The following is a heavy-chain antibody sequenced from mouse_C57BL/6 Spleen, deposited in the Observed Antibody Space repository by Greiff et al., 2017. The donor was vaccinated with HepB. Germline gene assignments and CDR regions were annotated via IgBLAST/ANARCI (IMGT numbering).Heavy chain of an antibody. CDR1: GYTFTSYW. V-gene: IGHV1-55*01. J-gene: IGHJ4*01. Sequence: QVQLQQPGAELVKPGASVKMSCKASGYTFTSYWITWVKQRPGQGLEWIGDIYPGSGSTNYNEKFKSKVTLTVDTSTTTAYMQLTSLTAEDSAVYYCARSGDEIPYYYAMDYWGQGTSVTVSS. CDR3: ARSGDEIPYYYAMDY. CDR2: IYPGSGST. D-gene: IGHD5-1-1*01.